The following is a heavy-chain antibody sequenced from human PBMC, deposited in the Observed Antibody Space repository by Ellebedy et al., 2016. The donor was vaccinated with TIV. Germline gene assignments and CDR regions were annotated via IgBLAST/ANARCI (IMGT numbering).Heavy chain of an antibody. CDR1: GFNFRSYW. Sequence: GESLKISCIAFGFNFRSYWMTWVRQAPGKGLEWVANIRQEGDVKYYVDSVRGRFTVSRDNARNSLYLQMNNLRVEDTAVYYCARRGSYGDYAVQINSWSDTWGQGTLVTVSS. D-gene: IGHD3-16*01. CDR3: ARRGSYGDYAVQINSWSDT. J-gene: IGHJ5*02. CDR2: IRQEGDVK. V-gene: IGHV3-7*01.